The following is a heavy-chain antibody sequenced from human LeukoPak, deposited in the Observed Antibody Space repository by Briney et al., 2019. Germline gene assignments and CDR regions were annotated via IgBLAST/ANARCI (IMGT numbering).Heavy chain of an antibody. D-gene: IGHD1-26*01. V-gene: IGHV3-33*06. CDR3: AKGGIVEPY. CDR1: GFTFSSYG. Sequence: GGSLRLSCAASGFTFSSYGVHWVRQAPGKGLEWVAVIWYDGSNKYYADSVKGRFTISRDNSKNTLYLQMNSLRAEDTAVYYCAKGGIVEPYWGQGTLVTVSS. CDR2: IWYDGSNK. J-gene: IGHJ4*02.